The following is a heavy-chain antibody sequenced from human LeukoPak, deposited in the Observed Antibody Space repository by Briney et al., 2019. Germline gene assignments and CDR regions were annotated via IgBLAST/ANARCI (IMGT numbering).Heavy chain of an antibody. CDR2: ISGSGDT. Sequence: PGGSLRLSCAASGFTLSSYAMGWVRQAPGKGLEWVSAISGSGDTYCADSVKGRFTISRDNSKNTLYLQMNSLRAEDTAVYYCATTGYSSRNYWGQGTLVTVSS. CDR3: ATTGYSSRNY. V-gene: IGHV3-23*01. J-gene: IGHJ4*02. CDR1: GFTLSSYA. D-gene: IGHD6-13*01.